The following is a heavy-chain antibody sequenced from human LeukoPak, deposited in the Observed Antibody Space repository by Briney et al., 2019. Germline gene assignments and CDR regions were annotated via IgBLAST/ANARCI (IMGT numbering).Heavy chain of an antibody. J-gene: IGHJ4*02. V-gene: IGHV1-18*01. CDR3: ARVHRYNPYYFNY. D-gene: IGHD5-24*01. CDR1: GYTFTSYG. CDR2: ISAYNGNT. Sequence: ASSVKVSCKASGYTFTSYGINWVRQAPGQGLEWMGWISAYNGNTNYAQNLQGRVTMTTDTSTSTAYMELRSLRSDDTAVYYCARVHRYNPYYFNYWGQGTLVTVSS.